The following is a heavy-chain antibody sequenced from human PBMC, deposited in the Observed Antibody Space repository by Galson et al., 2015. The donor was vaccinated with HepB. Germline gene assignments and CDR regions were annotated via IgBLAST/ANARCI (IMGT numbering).Heavy chain of an antibody. J-gene: IGHJ4*02. Sequence: SLRLSCTASGYTFSSYGMNWVRQAPGKGLEWVAYISSSSSNIYYAHNVKGRFTISRDNAKNSLYLEMNSLRDEDTAVYYCARLRYCSGGSYYSRDFDYWGQGTLVTVSS. CDR2: ISSSSSNI. CDR1: GYTFSSYG. CDR3: ARLRYCSGGSYYSRDFDY. D-gene: IGHD2-15*01. V-gene: IGHV3-48*02.